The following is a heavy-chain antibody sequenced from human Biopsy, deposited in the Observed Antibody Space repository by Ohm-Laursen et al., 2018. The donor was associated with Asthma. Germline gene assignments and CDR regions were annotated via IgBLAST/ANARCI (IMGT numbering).Heavy chain of an antibody. D-gene: IGHD4-17*01. CDR1: GDAMSTSGSY. V-gene: IGHV4-39*02. CDR2: VFWSGST. J-gene: IGHJ6*02. Sequence: GTLSLTCLVSGDAMSTSGSYWGWIRQSPGKGLEWVGFVFWSGSTHYSRSLERRVSISIDTATNEFSMKLWSVTPADTAVYFCARVVSYGDIYFGIDVWGPGNTVVVS. CDR3: ARVVSYGDIYFGIDV.